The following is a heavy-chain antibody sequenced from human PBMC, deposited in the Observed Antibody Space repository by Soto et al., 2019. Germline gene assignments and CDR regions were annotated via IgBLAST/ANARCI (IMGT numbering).Heavy chain of an antibody. J-gene: IGHJ6*02. D-gene: IGHD6-19*01. V-gene: IGHV1-69*01. CDR1: GGTFSSYA. CDR3: VGWNYYYYGMDV. CDR2: IIPIFGTA. Sequence: QVQLVQSGAEVKKPGSSVKVSCKASGGTFSSYAISWVRQAPGQGLEWMGGIIPIFGTANYAQKFQGRVTITADESTSTAYMELSSLRSKDTAVYYCVGWNYYYYGMDVWGQGNTVTVSS.